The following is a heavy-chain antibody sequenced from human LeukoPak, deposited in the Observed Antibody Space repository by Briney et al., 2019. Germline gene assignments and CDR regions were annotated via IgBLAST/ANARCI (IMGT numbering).Heavy chain of an antibody. D-gene: IGHD2-2*01. CDR1: GFTFSSYG. CDR3: ERYHCSSISCYSEVSFDS. Sequence: PGGSLRLSCAASGFTFSSYGMHWVRQAPGKGLEWVAFIRNDGSNKYYADSVKGRFTISRDNSKNTLYLQMNSLRAEDTALYYCERYHCSSISCYSEVSFDSWGQGTLVTVSS. V-gene: IGHV3-30*02. J-gene: IGHJ4*02. CDR2: IRNDGSNK.